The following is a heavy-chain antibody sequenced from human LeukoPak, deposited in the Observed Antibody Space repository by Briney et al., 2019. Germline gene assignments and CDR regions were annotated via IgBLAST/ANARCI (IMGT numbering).Heavy chain of an antibody. Sequence: GGSLRLSCAASGFTFSSYSMNWVRQAPGKGLEWVSSISSSSSYIYYADSVKGRFTISRDNAKNSLFLQMSSRRAEDTAVYYCARLGYCSGGSCYAGAFDIRGQGTMVTVSS. CDR1: GFTFSSYS. V-gene: IGHV3-21*01. CDR3: ARLGYCSGGSCYAGAFDI. CDR2: ISSSSSYI. J-gene: IGHJ3*02. D-gene: IGHD2-15*01.